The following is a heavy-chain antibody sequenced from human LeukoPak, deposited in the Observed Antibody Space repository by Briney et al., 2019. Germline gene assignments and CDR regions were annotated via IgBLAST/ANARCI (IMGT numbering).Heavy chain of an antibody. CDR3: AKLRDGRAFGAIDY. J-gene: IGHJ4*02. V-gene: IGHV5-10-1*01. Sequence: GESLKISCEASGYTFTSYWITWVRQMPGKGLEWMGRIDPSDSYTSYSPSFQGHVTISVDNSISTAYLQWSSLKASDTAMYYCAKLRDGRAFGAIDYWGQGTLVTVSS. CDR2: IDPSDSYT. D-gene: IGHD3-10*01. CDR1: GYTFTSYW.